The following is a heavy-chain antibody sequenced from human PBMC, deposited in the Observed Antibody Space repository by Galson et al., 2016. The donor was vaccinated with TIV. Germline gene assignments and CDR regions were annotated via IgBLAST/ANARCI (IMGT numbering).Heavy chain of an antibody. D-gene: IGHD3-9*01. CDR3: AKQLDFDQRVLDAFHI. CDR2: IHPGDSDT. V-gene: IGHV5-51*01. Sequence: QSGAEVTKPGESLKISCKGSGYSFTSYWIAWVRQIPGKGLELMGVIHPGDSDTRYSPSFQGQVSISAGRSISTAYLQWSSLKASDNAMYYCAKQLDFDQRVLDAFHIWGQGTLLTVSS. CDR1: GYSFTSYW. J-gene: IGHJ3*02.